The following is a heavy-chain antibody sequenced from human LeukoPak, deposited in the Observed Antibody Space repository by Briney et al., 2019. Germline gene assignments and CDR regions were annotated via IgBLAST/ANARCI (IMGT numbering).Heavy chain of an antibody. J-gene: IGHJ4*02. V-gene: IGHV4-59*01. D-gene: IGHD3-9*01. CDR3: ARNNYDILTAYSPYFDY. Sequence: SETLSLTCTVSGGSISSYYWNWIRQSPGKGLGWIGYIYYSGSTNYNPSLKSRVTISVDTSKNQFSLKLSSVTAADTAVYYCARNNYDILTAYSPYFDYWGQGTLVTVSS. CDR2: IYYSGST. CDR1: GGSISSYY.